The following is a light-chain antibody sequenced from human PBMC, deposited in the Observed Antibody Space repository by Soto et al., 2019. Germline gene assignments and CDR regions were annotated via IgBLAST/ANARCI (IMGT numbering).Light chain of an antibody. CDR2: WAS. CDR3: QQYYSTPPIT. J-gene: IGKJ5*01. Sequence: DIVMTQSPDSLAVSLGERATINCKSSQSVLYSSNNKNYLAWYQQKPRQPPKLLIYWASTRESGVPDRFSGSGSGTDFTLTISSLQAEDVAVYYCQQYYSTPPITFGQGTRLEMK. V-gene: IGKV4-1*01. CDR1: QSVLYSSNNKNY.